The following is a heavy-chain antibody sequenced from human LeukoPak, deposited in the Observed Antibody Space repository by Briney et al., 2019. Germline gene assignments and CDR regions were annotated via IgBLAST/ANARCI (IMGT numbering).Heavy chain of an antibody. CDR3: ARGGYNWNDGNDAFDI. V-gene: IGHV1-69*04. Sequence: SVKVSCKASGGAFSSYAISWVRQAPGQGLEWMGRIIPILGIANSAQKFQGRVTITADKSTSTAYMELSSLRSEDTAVYYCARGGYNWNDGNDAFDIWGQGTMVTVSS. CDR2: IIPILGIA. CDR1: GGAFSSYA. D-gene: IGHD1-1*01. J-gene: IGHJ3*02.